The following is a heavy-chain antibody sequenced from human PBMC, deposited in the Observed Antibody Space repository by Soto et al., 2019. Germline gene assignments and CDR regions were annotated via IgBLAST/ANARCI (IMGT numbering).Heavy chain of an antibody. CDR3: AKDLAVFSSGYLGYYYGMDV. D-gene: IGHD3-22*01. V-gene: IGHV3-30*18. Sequence: GGSLRLSCAASGCTFSSYGMHWVGQAPGKGLEWVAVISYDGSNKYYADSVKGRFTISRDNSKNTLYLQMNSLRAEDTAVYYCAKDLAVFSSGYLGYYYGMDVWGQGTTVTVSS. CDR1: GCTFSSYG. J-gene: IGHJ6*02. CDR2: ISYDGSNK.